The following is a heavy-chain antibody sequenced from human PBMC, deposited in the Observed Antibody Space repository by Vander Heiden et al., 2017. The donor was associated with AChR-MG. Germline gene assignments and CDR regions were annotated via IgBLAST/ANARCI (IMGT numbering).Heavy chain of an antibody. CDR1: GFPFSDYH. D-gene: IGHD6-6*01. J-gene: IGHJ4*02. CDR3: ARRSSASKSFFDY. Sequence: QVQLVESGGGLVKPGGSLRLSWAASGFPFSDYHMGWIRQAPGKGLEWISYISTSGGTMYYADSVKGRFTISRDNDKNSLSLQMSSLRAEDSAVYYCARRSSASKSFFDYWGQGTLVSVSS. CDR2: ISTSGGTM. V-gene: IGHV3-11*01.